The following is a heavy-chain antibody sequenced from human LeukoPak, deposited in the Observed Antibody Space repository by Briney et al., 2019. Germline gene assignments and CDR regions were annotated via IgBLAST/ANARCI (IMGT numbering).Heavy chain of an antibody. CDR2: INPNSGAT. CDR3: ARGRFGEWDNWFDP. J-gene: IGHJ5*02. D-gene: IGHD3-10*01. V-gene: IGHV1-2*02. CDR1: GYTFTGYY. Sequence: ASVKVSCKASGYTFTGYYIHWVRQAPGQGLEWMAWINPNSGATNYAQKFQGRVSMTRDTAISTAYMALSRLRSVDTAVYFFARGRFGEWDNWFDPWGEGTLVSVSS.